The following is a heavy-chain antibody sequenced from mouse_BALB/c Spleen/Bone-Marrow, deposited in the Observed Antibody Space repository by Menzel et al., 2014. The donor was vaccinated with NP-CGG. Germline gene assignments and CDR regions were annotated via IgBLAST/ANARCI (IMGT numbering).Heavy chain of an antibody. CDR2: IWSGGST. J-gene: IGHJ4*01. CDR1: GFSLTSYG. CDR3: ARNKVDAMDY. V-gene: IGHV2-4*02. Sequence: VKLMESGPGLVQPSHSLSITCTVSGFSLTSYGVHWVRQPPGKGLEWLGVIWSGGSTDYNAAFISRMSISKDNSKCLVFFKMNSLQADDTAIYYCARNKVDAMDYWGRGTSVTVSS.